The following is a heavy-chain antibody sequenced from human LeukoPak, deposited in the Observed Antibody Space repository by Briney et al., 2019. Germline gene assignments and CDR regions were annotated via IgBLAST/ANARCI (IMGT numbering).Heavy chain of an antibody. CDR2: IYPGDSGT. Sequence: GESLKISCKGSGYTFTNYWIGWVRQMPGKGLEWMGIIYPGDSGTRYSPSFQGQVTTSADKSISTAYLQWRSLKASDTAMYYCARDRGYCSSASCYDVFDIWGQGTMVTVSS. J-gene: IGHJ3*02. CDR1: GYTFTNYW. V-gene: IGHV5-51*01. D-gene: IGHD2-2*01. CDR3: ARDRGYCSSASCYDVFDI.